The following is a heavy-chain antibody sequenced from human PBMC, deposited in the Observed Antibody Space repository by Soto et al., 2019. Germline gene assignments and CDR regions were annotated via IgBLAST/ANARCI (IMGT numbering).Heavy chain of an antibody. CDR2: ISYDGSNK. V-gene: IGHV3-30-3*01. Sequence: GGSLRLSCAASGFTFSSYAMHWVRQAPGKGLEWVVVISYDGSNKYYADSVKGRFTISRDNSKNTLYLQMNSLRAEDTAVYYCARDPLTYYDILTGYPDYWGQGTLVTVSS. CDR1: GFTFSSYA. J-gene: IGHJ4*02. CDR3: ARDPLTYYDILTGYPDY. D-gene: IGHD3-9*01.